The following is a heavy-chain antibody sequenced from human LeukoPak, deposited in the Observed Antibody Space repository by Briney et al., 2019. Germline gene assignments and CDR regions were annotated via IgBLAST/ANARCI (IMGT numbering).Heavy chain of an antibody. V-gene: IGHV3-7*01. Sequence: GGSLRLSCAASGFTFSSYWMSWVRQAPGKGLEWVANIKQDGSEKYYVDSVKGRFTISRDNTKNSLYLQMNSLRAEDTAVYYCARDTADCSGGSCYSPLGFYYYMDGWGKGTTVTVSS. J-gene: IGHJ6*03. CDR3: ARDTADCSGGSCYSPLGFYYYMDG. CDR2: IKQDGSEK. CDR1: GFTFSSYW. D-gene: IGHD2-15*01.